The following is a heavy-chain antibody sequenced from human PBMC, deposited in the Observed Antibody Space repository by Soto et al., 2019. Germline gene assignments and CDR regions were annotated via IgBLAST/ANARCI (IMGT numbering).Heavy chain of an antibody. V-gene: IGHV4-39*01. D-gene: IGHD4-17*01. Sequence: SETLSLTCTVSGGSISSSSYYWGWIRQPPGKGLEWIGSIYYSGSTYYNPSLKSRVTISVDTSKNQFSLKLSSVTAADTAVYYCARLFLWATVTTPYYFDYWGQGTLVTVSS. CDR1: GGSISSSSYY. CDR2: IYYSGST. J-gene: IGHJ4*02. CDR3: ARLFLWATVTTPYYFDY.